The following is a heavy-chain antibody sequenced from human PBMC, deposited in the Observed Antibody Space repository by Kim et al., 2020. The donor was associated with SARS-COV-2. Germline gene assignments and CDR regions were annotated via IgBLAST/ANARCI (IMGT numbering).Heavy chain of an antibody. CDR2: VQYTGTT. CDR3: GRRAITGYYDH. D-gene: IGHD3-9*01. V-gene: IGHV4-59*01. CDR1: GDSINGYY. J-gene: IGHJ4*02. Sequence: SETLSLTCTVSGDSINGYYWSWIRRPPGKGLEWIGYVQYTGTTNYNPSLESRVTISVDTSKSQFPLRLTSVTSADTAAYYCGRRAITGYYDHWGQGTLVT.